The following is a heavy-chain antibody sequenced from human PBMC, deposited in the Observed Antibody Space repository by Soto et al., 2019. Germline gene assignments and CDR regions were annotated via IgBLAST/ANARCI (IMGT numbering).Heavy chain of an antibody. Sequence: QLQLQESGPGLVKPSETLSLTCTVSGGSISSSSYYWGWIRQPPGKGLEWIGSIYYSGSTYYNPSLKSRVTISVDTSKNQFSLKLSSVTAADTAVYYCARRHPDYGDLLDYWGQGTLVTVSS. V-gene: IGHV4-39*01. CDR3: ARRHPDYGDLLDY. D-gene: IGHD4-17*01. CDR1: GGSISSSSYY. CDR2: IYYSGST. J-gene: IGHJ4*02.